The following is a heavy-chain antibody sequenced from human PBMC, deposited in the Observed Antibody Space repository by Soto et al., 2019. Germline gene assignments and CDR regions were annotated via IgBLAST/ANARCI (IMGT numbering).Heavy chain of an antibody. CDR2: ITEDGSGT. D-gene: IGHD2-8*01. Sequence: GGSLGLSCATSGFTFSSYPIHWVRQAPGKGPVWVSRITEDGSGTTYADSVKGRFTVTRDNAKNTMYLQMSGLGAEDTAVYHCVRGTNGWRGMDYWGQGPLVTVSS. J-gene: IGHJ4*02. CDR3: VRGTNGWRGMDY. V-gene: IGHV3-74*01. CDR1: GFTFSSYP.